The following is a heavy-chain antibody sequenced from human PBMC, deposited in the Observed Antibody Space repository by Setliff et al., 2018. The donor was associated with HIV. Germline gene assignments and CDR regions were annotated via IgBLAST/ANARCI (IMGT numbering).Heavy chain of an antibody. J-gene: IGHJ5*02. CDR1: GASISSHY. V-gene: IGHV4-59*11. CDR3: ARDPGGLYCRSTSCQGGCFDP. Sequence: SETLSLTCTVSGASISSHYWSWIRQSPGKGLEWIGSIYYSETTNKNPSLKSRVTISVETSKNQLSLKLRSVTAADTAVYYCARDPGGLYCRSTSCQGGCFDPWGQGTLVTVSS. CDR2: IYYSETT. D-gene: IGHD2-2*01.